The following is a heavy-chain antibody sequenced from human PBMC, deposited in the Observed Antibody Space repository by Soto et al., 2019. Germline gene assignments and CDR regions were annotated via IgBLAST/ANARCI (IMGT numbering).Heavy chain of an antibody. CDR3: ARGWGWCSSTSCPVDY. CDR1: GGSISSGGYY. D-gene: IGHD2-2*01. J-gene: IGHJ4*02. Sequence: QVQLQESGPGLVKPSQTLSLTCTVSGGSISSGGYYWSWIRQHPGKGLEWIGYIYYSGSTYYNPSLKCRVTISVDTSKNQFSLKLSSGTAADTAVYYCARGWGWCSSTSCPVDYWGQGTLVTASS. CDR2: IYYSGST. V-gene: IGHV4-31*03.